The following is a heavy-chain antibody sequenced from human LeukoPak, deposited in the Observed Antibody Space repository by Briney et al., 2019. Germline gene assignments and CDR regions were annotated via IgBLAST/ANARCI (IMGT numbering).Heavy chain of an antibody. CDR2: IIPILGIA. V-gene: IGHV1-69*04. D-gene: IGHD2-2*01. CDR3: AREGSYCSSTSCYYFDY. CDR1: GGTFSSYA. Sequence: SVKVSCKASGGTFSSYAISWVRQAPGQGLEWMGRIIPILGIANYAQKFQGRVTITADESTSTAYMELSSLRSEDTAVYYCAREGSYCSSTSCYYFDYWGQGTLVTVSS. J-gene: IGHJ4*02.